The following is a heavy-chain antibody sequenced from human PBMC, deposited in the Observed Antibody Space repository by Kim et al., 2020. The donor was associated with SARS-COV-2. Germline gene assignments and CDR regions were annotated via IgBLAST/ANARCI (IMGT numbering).Heavy chain of an antibody. CDR2: GGTS. CDR3: TGFGEGY. D-gene: IGHD3-10*01. Sequence: GGTSLYAAPVGGRFTISRDDSKNTVSLQMNSLKIEDTAVYYCTGFGEGYWGQGTLVTVSS. V-gene: IGHV3-15*01. J-gene: IGHJ4*02.